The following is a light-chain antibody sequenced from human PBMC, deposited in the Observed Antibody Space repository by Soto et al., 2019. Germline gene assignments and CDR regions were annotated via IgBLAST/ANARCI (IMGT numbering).Light chain of an antibody. V-gene: IGKV3-20*01. CDR1: QSVSSKY. Sequence: EIVLTQSPGTLSFSPGERATLSCRASQSVSSKYLAWYHQKPGQAPSVLIYGTSIRASGVQERFSGGGSGTDFTLTITRLEPEDFAAYYCQQYGSSLLNVGHGTKVDI. CDR2: GTS. CDR3: QQYGSSLLN. J-gene: IGKJ1*01.